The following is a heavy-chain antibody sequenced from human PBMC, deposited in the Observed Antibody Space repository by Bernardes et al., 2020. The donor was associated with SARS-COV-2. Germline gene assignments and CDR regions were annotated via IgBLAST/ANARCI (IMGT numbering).Heavy chain of an antibody. CDR3: ASRTYYYASGTFSY. CDR2: LNHSGST. D-gene: IGHD3-10*01. Sequence: SETLSLTCAVYGESFTDSYWSWIRQNPGPGLAWIGELNHSGSTHYNPSLKSRVTISVDTSRAQFSLKLTSVTAADTAVYFCASRTYYYASGTFSYWGQGTLVTVSS. CDR1: GESFTDSY. V-gene: IGHV4-34*01. J-gene: IGHJ4*02.